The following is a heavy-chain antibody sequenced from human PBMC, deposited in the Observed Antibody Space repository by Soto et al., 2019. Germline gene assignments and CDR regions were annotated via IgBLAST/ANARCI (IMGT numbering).Heavy chain of an antibody. Sequence: QVHLVQSGAEVKKPGASVKVSCKGSGYGFTTYGITWVRQAPGQGLEWMEWISAHNGNTNYAQKLQGRVTVTRDTSTSAAYLELRSLRSDDTSAYYCARGRYGDYWGQGALVTVSS. J-gene: IGHJ4*02. CDR2: ISAHNGNT. D-gene: IGHD1-1*01. V-gene: IGHV1-18*01. CDR1: GYGFTTYG. CDR3: ARGRYGDY.